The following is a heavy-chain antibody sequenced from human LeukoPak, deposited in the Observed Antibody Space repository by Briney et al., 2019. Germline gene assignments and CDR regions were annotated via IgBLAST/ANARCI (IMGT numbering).Heavy chain of an antibody. CDR2: INPSSGGT. CDR3: ARADSRDY. Sequence: ASVKVSCKTSEYTFTGYYMHWVRQAPGQGLEWMGRINPSSGGTNYAQKFQGRVTMTRDTSISTAYMELSSLISDDSALYYCARADSRDYWGQGTLVTVSS. J-gene: IGHJ4*02. V-gene: IGHV1-2*06. CDR1: EYTFTGYY.